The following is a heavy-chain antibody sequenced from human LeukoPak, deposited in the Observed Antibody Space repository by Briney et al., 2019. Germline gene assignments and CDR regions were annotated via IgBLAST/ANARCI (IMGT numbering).Heavy chain of an antibody. V-gene: IGHV4-4*07. D-gene: IGHD6-19*01. CDR3: ARVPVDIAVVGIDYYYGMDV. CDR2: IYTSGST. Sequence: PSETLSLTCTVSGGSISSYYWSWIRQPAGKGLEWIGRIYTSGSTNYNPSLKSRVTMSVDTSKNQFSLKLSSVTAADTAVYYCARVPVDIAVVGIDYYYGMDVWGQGTTVTVSS. CDR1: GGSISSYY. J-gene: IGHJ6*02.